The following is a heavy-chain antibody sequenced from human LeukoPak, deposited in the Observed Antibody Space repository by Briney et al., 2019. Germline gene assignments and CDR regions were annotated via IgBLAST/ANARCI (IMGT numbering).Heavy chain of an antibody. J-gene: IGHJ4*02. Sequence: ASVKVSCKASGYTFTGYYMHWVRQAPGQGLEWMGWINPNSGGTNYAQKFQGRVTMTRDTSISTAYMELSGLRSDDTAVYYCASWEYSSSWYGYWGQGTLVTVSS. CDR3: ASWEYSSSWYGY. D-gene: IGHD6-13*01. V-gene: IGHV1-2*02. CDR1: GYTFTGYY. CDR2: INPNSGGT.